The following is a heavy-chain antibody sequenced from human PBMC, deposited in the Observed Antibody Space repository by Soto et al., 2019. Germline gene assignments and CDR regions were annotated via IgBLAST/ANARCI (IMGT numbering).Heavy chain of an antibody. CDR3: ARHPDVARGGFDP. CDR2: IYYSGST. D-gene: IGHD3-10*01. CDR1: GGSISSSRYY. Sequence: QPQLQESGPGLVKPSETLSLTCTVSGGSISSSRYYWGWIRQPPGKGLVWIGSIYYSGSTYYNPSLKSRVTISVDTSKNQFSRKLISVNAAGTAVYHCARHPDVARGGFDPWGQGTLVTVSS. J-gene: IGHJ5*02. V-gene: IGHV4-39*01.